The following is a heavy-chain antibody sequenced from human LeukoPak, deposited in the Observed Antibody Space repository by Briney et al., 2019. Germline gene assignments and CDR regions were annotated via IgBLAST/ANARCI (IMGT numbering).Heavy chain of an antibody. CDR1: GYTFTSYA. D-gene: IGHD5-18*01. CDR2: INAGNGNT. J-gene: IGHJ4*02. CDR3: AREGAAYSYGYLGFDY. Sequence: ASVKVSCKASGYTFTSYAVHWVRQAPGQRLEWMGWINAGNGNTKYSQKFQGRVTITRDTSASTAYMELSSLRSEDTAVYYCAREGAAYSYGYLGFDYWGQGTLVTVSS. V-gene: IGHV1-3*01.